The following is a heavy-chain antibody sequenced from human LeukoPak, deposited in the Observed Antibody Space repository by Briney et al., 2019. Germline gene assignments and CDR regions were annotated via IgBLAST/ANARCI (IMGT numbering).Heavy chain of an antibody. CDR1: GYTFTNYG. CDR3: ARGNIASTGLSWFDP. D-gene: IGHD6-13*01. V-gene: IGHV1-8*02. Sequence: ASVKVSCKASGYTFTNYGINWVRQTSGQGLEWMGWLDPNNGKRGYAQKFQGRVTITRDTSTSTAYIELSSLRSEDTAVYYCARGNIASTGLSWFDPWGQGTLVTVSS. CDR2: LDPNNGKR. J-gene: IGHJ5*02.